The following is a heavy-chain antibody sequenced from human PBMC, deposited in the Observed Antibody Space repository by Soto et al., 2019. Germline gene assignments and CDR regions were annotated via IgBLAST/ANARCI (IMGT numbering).Heavy chain of an antibody. CDR2: INAGNGNT. J-gene: IGHJ6*03. D-gene: IGHD2-2*01. CDR3: ARGHLAVVPVASWFYYMDV. V-gene: IGHV1-3*01. Sequence: QVQLVQSGAEVEKPGASVKVSCKASGYTFTNYAVHWVRQAPGQRLEWMGWINAGNGNTRFSQNLQGKVTITRDTAACTVYLELGSLRSEDTAVYYCARGHLAVVPVASWFYYMDVWGKGTTVTVSS. CDR1: GYTFTNYA.